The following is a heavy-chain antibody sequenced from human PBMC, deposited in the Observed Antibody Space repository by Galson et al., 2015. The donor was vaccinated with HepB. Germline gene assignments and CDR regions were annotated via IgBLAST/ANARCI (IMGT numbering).Heavy chain of an antibody. V-gene: IGHV3-7*03. J-gene: IGHJ4*02. CDR3: ARNSRYSSVWSPRPLDY. D-gene: IGHD6-19*01. Sequence: SLRLSCAASGFTFSSYWMTWVRQAPGKGLKWVANIKPDGSEKYYVDSVKGRFTISRDNATNSLYLQLNSLRTEDTAVYFCARNSRYSSVWSPRPLDYWGQGTLVTVSS. CDR2: IKPDGSEK. CDR1: GFTFSSYW.